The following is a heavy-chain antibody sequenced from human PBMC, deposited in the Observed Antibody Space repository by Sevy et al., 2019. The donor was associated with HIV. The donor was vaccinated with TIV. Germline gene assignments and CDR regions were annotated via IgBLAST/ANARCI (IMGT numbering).Heavy chain of an antibody. D-gene: IGHD3-3*01. J-gene: IGHJ6*02. Sequence: SETLSLTCTVSGGSISSGGYYWSWIRQHPGKGLEWIGYIYYSGSTYYNPSLKSRVTISVDTSKNQFSLKLGSVTAADTAVYYCARDTRIGWSGYSYYYGMDVWGQGTTVTVSS. CDR3: ARDTRIGWSGYSYYYGMDV. V-gene: IGHV4-31*03. CDR2: IYYSGST. CDR1: GGSISSGGYY.